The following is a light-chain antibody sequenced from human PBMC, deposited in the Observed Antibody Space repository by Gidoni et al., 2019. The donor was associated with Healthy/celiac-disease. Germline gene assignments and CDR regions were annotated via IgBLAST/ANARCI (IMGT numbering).Light chain of an antibody. Sequence: QSQSSLSASVGDRVTITCRASQSIISYLNWYQQKPGKAPKLLIYAASSLQSGVPSRFSGSGSGTDFTLTISSLQPEDFATYYCQQSYSTPPWTFGQGTKVEIK. CDR3: QQSYSTPPWT. V-gene: IGKV1-39*01. CDR2: AAS. CDR1: QSIISY. J-gene: IGKJ1*01.